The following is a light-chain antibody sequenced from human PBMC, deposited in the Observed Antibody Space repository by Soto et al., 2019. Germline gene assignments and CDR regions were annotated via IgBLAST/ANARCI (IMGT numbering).Light chain of an antibody. CDR1: QSVSSN. Sequence: EIVMTQSPATLSVSPGERATLSCRASQSVSSNLAWYQQKPGQAPRLLIYGASTRATGIPARFSGSGSGTEFTLTLSRLQSEDFAVYHCQQYNNWSWTFGQGTKVEIK. J-gene: IGKJ1*01. V-gene: IGKV3-15*01. CDR2: GAS. CDR3: QQYNNWSWT.